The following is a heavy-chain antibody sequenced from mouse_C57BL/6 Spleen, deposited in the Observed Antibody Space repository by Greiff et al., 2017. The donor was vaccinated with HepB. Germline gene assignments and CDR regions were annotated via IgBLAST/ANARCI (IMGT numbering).Heavy chain of an antibody. CDR3: AREGAYRGYFDV. J-gene: IGHJ1*03. D-gene: IGHD2-10*01. CDR1: GYAFSSSW. CDR2: IYPGDGDT. Sequence: QVQLQQSGPELVKPGASVKISCKASGYAFSSSWMNWVKQRPGKGLEWIGRIYPGDGDTNYNGKFKGKATLTADKSSSTAYMQLSSLTSEDSAVYFCAREGAYRGYFDVWGTGTTVTVSS. V-gene: IGHV1-82*01.